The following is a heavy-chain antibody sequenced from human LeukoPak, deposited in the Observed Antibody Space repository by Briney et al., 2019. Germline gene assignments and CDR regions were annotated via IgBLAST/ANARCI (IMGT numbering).Heavy chain of an antibody. CDR1: GYIFTGYY. J-gene: IGHJ4*02. Sequence: ASVNVSRQASGYIFTGYYMYWVRQAPGQGLEWMGWINPNSGGTNSAQKFQGRVTMTRDTSISTAYMEPSRLTSDDTAVYYCARHPYSGSYHFDYWGQGTLVTVSS. CDR3: ARHPYSGSYHFDY. CDR2: INPNSGGT. D-gene: IGHD1-26*01. V-gene: IGHV1-2*02.